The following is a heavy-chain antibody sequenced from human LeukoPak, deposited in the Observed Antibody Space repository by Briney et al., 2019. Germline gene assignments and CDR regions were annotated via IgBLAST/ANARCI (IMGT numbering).Heavy chain of an antibody. CDR3: ARDRGSTEFDY. Sequence: GGSLRLSCGASGFTFSNHWMHWVRQVPGRGLVWVSRINGDGSRTSYADSVKGRFTISRDNAKNTVYLQMNSLRAEDTALYYCARDRGSTEFDYWGQGTLVTVSS. V-gene: IGHV3-74*01. CDR2: INGDGSRT. J-gene: IGHJ4*02. CDR1: GFTFSNHW. D-gene: IGHD2-2*01.